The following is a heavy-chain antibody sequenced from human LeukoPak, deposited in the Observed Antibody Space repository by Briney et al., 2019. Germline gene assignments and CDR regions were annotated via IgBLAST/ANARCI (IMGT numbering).Heavy chain of an antibody. CDR1: ESSFDTYW. Sequence: GESLKISCKGSESSFDTYWIGWVRQMPGQGLEWMGIIFPGDSDTRYSPSFQGQVTISADKSISTAYLQWSSLKASDTAIYYCASEYCSGGNCYFDYWGQGTLVTVSS. CDR2: IFPGDSDT. J-gene: IGHJ4*02. V-gene: IGHV5-51*01. CDR3: ASEYCSGGNCYFDY. D-gene: IGHD2-15*01.